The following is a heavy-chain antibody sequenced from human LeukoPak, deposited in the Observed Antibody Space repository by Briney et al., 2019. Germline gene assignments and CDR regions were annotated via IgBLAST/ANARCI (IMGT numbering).Heavy chain of an antibody. CDR3: ARGKLDLDY. D-gene: IGHD2-2*03. Sequence: SETLSLTCAVYGGSFSGYYWSWIRQPPGKGLEWIGEINHSGSTNYNPSLKSRVTISVDTSKNQFSLKLSSVTAADTAVYYCARGKLDLDYWGQGTLVTVSS. J-gene: IGHJ4*02. CDR1: GGSFSGYY. CDR2: INHSGST. V-gene: IGHV4-34*01.